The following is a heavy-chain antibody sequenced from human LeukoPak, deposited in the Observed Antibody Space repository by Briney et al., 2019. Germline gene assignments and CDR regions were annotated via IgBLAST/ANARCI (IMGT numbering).Heavy chain of an antibody. D-gene: IGHD3-10*01. CDR1: GFTFSSYG. Sequence: GGSLRLSCAASGFTFSSYGMHWVRQAPGKGLEWVTFIRYDGTNKYYADSVKGRFTISRDNSKNTLYLQMNSLRAEDTAAYYCAKDSAAPITITMVRGRWYFDYWGQGTLVTVSS. J-gene: IGHJ4*02. CDR2: IRYDGTNK. V-gene: IGHV3-30*02. CDR3: AKDSAAPITITMVRGRWYFDY.